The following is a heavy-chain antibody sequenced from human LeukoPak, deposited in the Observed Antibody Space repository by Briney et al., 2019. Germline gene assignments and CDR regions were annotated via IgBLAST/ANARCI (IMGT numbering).Heavy chain of an antibody. Sequence: GRSLRLSCGASGFTFEDYAMHWVRQAPGKGLEGVSGMSWNSGSIAYADSVKGRFTISRDNAKNSLYLQMNSLRAEDTALYYCAKVLAVGANHDAFDIWGQGTMVTVSS. V-gene: IGHV3-9*01. CDR3: AKVLAVGANHDAFDI. CDR1: GFTFEDYA. D-gene: IGHD1-26*01. CDR2: MSWNSGSI. J-gene: IGHJ3*02.